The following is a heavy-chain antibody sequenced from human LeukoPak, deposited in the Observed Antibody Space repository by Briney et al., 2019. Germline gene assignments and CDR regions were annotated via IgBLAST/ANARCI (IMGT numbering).Heavy chain of an antibody. CDR2: ISFSGANS. CDR3: AKDRTPNNYGFGTFDY. Sequence: GGSLRLSCAASGFTFSDSAMTWVRQAPGKGLDWVSLISFSGANSYYADSVKGRFTISRDNSKDTLFLQMNSLRAEDTAVYYCAKDRTPNNYGFGTFDYWGQGTLVTGSS. V-gene: IGHV3-23*01. J-gene: IGHJ4*02. D-gene: IGHD3-10*01. CDR1: GFTFSDSA.